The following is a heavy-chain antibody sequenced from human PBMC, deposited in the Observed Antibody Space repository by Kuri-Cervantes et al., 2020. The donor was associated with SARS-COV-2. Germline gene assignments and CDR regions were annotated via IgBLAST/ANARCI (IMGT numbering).Heavy chain of an antibody. CDR1: GFTFSSYW. D-gene: IGHD3-9*01. CDR3: AKDPYYDILTGFDAFDI. CDR2: ISGSGGST. J-gene: IGHJ3*02. V-gene: IGHV3-23*01. Sequence: ETLSLTCAASGFTFSSYWMHWVRQAPGKGLEWVSAISGSGGSTYYADSVKGRFTISRDNSKNTLYLQMNSLRAEDTAVYYCAKDPYYDILTGFDAFDIWGQGTMVTVSS.